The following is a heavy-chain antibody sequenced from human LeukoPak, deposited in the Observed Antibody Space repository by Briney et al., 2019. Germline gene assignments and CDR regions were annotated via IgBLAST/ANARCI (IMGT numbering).Heavy chain of an antibody. D-gene: IGHD2-21*02. CDR3: ARVETNTVWAMDY. J-gene: IGHJ4*02. CDR1: GGSISSYY. CDR2: IYNGGST. V-gene: IGHV4-59*08. Sequence: SETLSLTCTVSGGSISSYYWSWIRQPPGKGLEWIGYIYNGGSTNYNLSLKSRVTTSVDTSKNQFSLKLRSVTAADTAVYYCARVETNTVWAMDYWGQGTLVTVSS.